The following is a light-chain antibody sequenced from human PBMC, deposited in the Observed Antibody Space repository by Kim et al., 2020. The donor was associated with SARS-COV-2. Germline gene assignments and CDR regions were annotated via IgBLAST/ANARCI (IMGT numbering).Light chain of an antibody. CDR1: QGIKSA. V-gene: IGKV1-13*02. J-gene: IGKJ2*01. Sequence: AIQLTQSPSSLSASVGDRVTITCRASQGIKSALAWYQQKPGKAPKLLIYDASTLEIGVSSRFSGRGSGTDFTLTISSLQPEDFATYYCQQFTSYSNTFGQGTKLEI. CDR2: DAS. CDR3: QQFTSYSNT.